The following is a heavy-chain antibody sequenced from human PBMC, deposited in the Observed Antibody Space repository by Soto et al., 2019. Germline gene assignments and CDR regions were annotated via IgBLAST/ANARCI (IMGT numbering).Heavy chain of an antibody. D-gene: IGHD2-2*01. CDR2: MSPNSGNT. CDR3: ARLVVVPAAPRGVYYYYYYMDV. Sequence: GASVKVSCKASGYTFTSYDINWVRQATGQGLEWMGWMSPNSGNTGYAQKFQGRVTMTRNTSISTAYMELSSLRSEDTAVYYCARLVVVPAAPRGVYYYYYYMDVWGKGTTVTVSS. J-gene: IGHJ6*03. CDR1: GYTFTSYD. V-gene: IGHV1-8*01.